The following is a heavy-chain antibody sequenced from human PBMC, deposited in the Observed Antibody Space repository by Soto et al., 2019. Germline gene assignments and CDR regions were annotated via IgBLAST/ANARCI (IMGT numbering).Heavy chain of an antibody. Sequence: SSVKVSCKVSGYTLTELSLHWVRQAPGKGLEWMGGIDRDDGETIYAQKFQGRVTMTEDTSTDTAYMELSSLRSDDTAVYYCATADYYDSRGYYASGLGVHPWG. D-gene: IGHD3-10*01. V-gene: IGHV1-24*01. CDR1: GYTLTELS. J-gene: IGHJ5*02. CDR3: ATADYYDSRGYYASGLGVHP. CDR2: IDRDDGET.